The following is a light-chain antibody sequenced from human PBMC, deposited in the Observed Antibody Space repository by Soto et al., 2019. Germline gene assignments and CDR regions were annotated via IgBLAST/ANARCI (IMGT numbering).Light chain of an antibody. V-gene: IGKV3-15*01. J-gene: IGKJ1*01. CDR2: GAS. CDR3: QQYNNWWT. Sequence: DIEMTQSPATLSVSPGERATLSCRASQSVSSNLAWYQQKPGQAPRLLIYGASTIATGIPARFSGSGSGTEFTLTISSLQSEDFAVYYCQQYNNWWTFGQGTKVDIK. CDR1: QSVSSN.